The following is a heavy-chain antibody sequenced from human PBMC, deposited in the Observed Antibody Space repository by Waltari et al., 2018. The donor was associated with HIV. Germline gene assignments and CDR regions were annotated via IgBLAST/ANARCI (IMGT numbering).Heavy chain of an antibody. CDR2: INPNSGGT. CDR3: ARSGKGNAPDYYYYGMDV. V-gene: IGHV1-2*04. CDR1: GYTFTGYY. D-gene: IGHD4-4*01. J-gene: IGHJ6*02. Sequence: QVQLVQSGAEVKKPGASVKVSCKASGYTFTGYYMHWVRQAPGQGLEWMGWINPNSGGTNYAQKFQGWVTMTRDTSISTAYMELSRLRSDDTAVYYCARSGKGNAPDYYYYGMDVWGQGTTVTVSS.